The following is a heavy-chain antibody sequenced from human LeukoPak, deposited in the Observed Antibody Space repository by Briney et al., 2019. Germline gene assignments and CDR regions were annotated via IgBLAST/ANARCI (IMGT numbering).Heavy chain of an antibody. D-gene: IGHD2-2*01. J-gene: IGHJ4*02. CDR1: GFTFSSYR. CDR3: ARWRGSTSERSDY. Sequence: PGGSLRLSCAASGFTFSSYRMNWVRQAPGKGLEWVSSISSSSYIYYADSVKGRFTISRDNAKNSLYLQMDSLRVEDTATYYCARWRGSTSERSDYWGQGTLVTVSS. CDR2: ISSSSYI. V-gene: IGHV3-21*01.